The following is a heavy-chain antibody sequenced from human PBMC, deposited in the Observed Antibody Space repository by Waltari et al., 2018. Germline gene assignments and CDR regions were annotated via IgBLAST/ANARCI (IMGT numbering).Heavy chain of an antibody. CDR1: GFTFSSYA. CDR2: ISGSGGST. CDR3: ARDHGGTSILWFPEDYYGMDV. V-gene: IGHV3-23*01. Sequence: EVQLLESGGGLVQPGGSLRLSCAASGFTFSSYAMSWVRQAPGKGLEWVSAISGSGGSTYYADSVKGRFTISRDNSKNTLYLQMNSLRAEDTAVYYCARDHGGTSILWFPEDYYGMDVWGQGTTVTVSS. J-gene: IGHJ6*02. D-gene: IGHD2-21*01.